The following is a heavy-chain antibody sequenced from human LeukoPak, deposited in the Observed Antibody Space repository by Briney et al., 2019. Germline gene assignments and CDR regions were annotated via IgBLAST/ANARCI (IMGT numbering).Heavy chain of an antibody. D-gene: IGHD3-10*01. J-gene: IGHJ3*02. CDR1: GGSISRDY. V-gene: IGHV4-59*08. CDR2: IDYSGRT. CDR3: ARHLWRGGTTDSFDI. Sequence: PSETLSLTCTVPGGSISRDYWNWMRQPPGKGLEWIGDIDYSGRTNYNPSLKSRVTISVDTSKSQFSLKLSPVTAADTAVYYCARHLWRGGTTDSFDIWGQGTMVSVSS.